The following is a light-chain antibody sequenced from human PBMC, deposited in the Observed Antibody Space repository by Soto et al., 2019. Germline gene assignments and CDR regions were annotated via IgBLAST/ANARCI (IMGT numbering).Light chain of an antibody. V-gene: IGLV1-40*01. CDR2: GNS. CDR3: QSYDSSLSVV. Sequence: QSVLTQPPSVSGAPGQRVTISCTGSSSNIGAGYNVPWYQQLPGTAPKILIYGNSNRPSGVPDRFSGSKSGTSASLAITGLQAEDEADYYCQSYDSSLSVVFGGGTKLTVL. J-gene: IGLJ2*01. CDR1: SSNIGAGYN.